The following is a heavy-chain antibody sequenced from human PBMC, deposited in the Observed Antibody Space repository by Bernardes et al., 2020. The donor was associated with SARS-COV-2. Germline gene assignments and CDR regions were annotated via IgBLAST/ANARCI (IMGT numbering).Heavy chain of an antibody. Sequence: SEPLPLTCTVSGDSSGSGNYYWSWLRQPAGKGLEWIGHFYSTGGSKYNPSLKSRATISVDMSKNQFSLKLNAVTAADTAVYYCARGEALYYYDDGGYYYFDDWGQGTLVTVS. D-gene: IGHD3-22*01. CDR1: GDSSGSGNYY. V-gene: IGHV4-61*09. J-gene: IGHJ4*02. CDR3: ARGEALYYYDDGGYYYFDD. CDR2: FYSTGGS.